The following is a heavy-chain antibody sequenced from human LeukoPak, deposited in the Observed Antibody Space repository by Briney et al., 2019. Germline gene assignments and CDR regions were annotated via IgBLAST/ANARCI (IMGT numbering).Heavy chain of an antibody. J-gene: IGHJ3*02. CDR3: ARDRHYDSGGGLDDALDI. V-gene: IGHV3-21*01. D-gene: IGHD3-22*01. Sequence: GGSLRLSCAASGFTFSSYEMNWVRQAPGKGLEWVSSISGSSSYIYYADSVKGRFTISRDNAKNSLYLQMNSLRAEDTAVYFCARDRHYDSGGGLDDALDIWGQGTMVTVSS. CDR1: GFTFSSYE. CDR2: ISGSSSYI.